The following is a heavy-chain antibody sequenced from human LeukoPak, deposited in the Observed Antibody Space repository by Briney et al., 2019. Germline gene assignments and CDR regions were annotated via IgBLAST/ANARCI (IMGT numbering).Heavy chain of an antibody. CDR1: GFTFSSYS. J-gene: IGHJ3*02. V-gene: IGHV3-21*01. D-gene: IGHD3-9*01. CDR2: ISSSSSYI. CDR3: ARRNYDILTGYYADAFDI. Sequence: GGSLRLSCAASGFTFSSYSMNWVRQAPGKGLEWVSSISSSSSYIYYADSVKGQFTISRDNAKNSLYLQMNSLRAEDTAVYYCARRNYDILTGYYADAFDIWGQGTMVTVSS.